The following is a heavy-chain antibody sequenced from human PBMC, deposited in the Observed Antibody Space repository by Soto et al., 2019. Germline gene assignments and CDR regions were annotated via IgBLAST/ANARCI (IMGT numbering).Heavy chain of an antibody. J-gene: IGHJ3*02. CDR1: GYTFTSYY. D-gene: IGHD3-3*01. CDR2: INPSGGST. Sequence: ASVKVSCKASGYTFTSYYMHWVRQAPGQGLEWMGIINPSGGSTSYAQKFQGRVTMTRDTSTSTVYMELSSLRSEDTAVYYCARDTYDDFWSGSSRGGFDIWGQGTMVTVSS. V-gene: IGHV1-46*03. CDR3: ARDTYDDFWSGSSRGGFDI.